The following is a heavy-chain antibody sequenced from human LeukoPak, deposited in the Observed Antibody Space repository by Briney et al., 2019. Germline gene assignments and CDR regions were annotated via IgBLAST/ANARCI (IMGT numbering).Heavy chain of an antibody. CDR3: ASSGSYRFDY. V-gene: IGHV3-23*01. J-gene: IGHJ4*02. CDR1: GFTFSSYA. Sequence: GGSLRLSCAASGFTFSSYATSWVRQAPGKGLEWVSAISGSGGSTYYADSVKGRFTISRDNAKNSLYLQMNSLRDEDTAVYYCASSGSYRFDYWGQGTLVTVSS. CDR2: ISGSGGST. D-gene: IGHD1-26*01.